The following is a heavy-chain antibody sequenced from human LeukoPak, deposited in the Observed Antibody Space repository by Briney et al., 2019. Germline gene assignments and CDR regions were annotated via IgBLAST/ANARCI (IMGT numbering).Heavy chain of an antibody. J-gene: IGHJ4*02. Sequence: GGSLRLSCAASGFTFDDYVMHLVRQAPGKGLEWVSGISWNSGSIGYADSVKGRFTISRDNAKNSLYLQMNSLRAEDTALYYCAKVGASGSSTYFDYWGQGTLVTVSS. CDR2: ISWNSGSI. CDR1: GFTFDDYV. V-gene: IGHV3-9*01. CDR3: AKVGASGSSTYFDY. D-gene: IGHD3-10*01.